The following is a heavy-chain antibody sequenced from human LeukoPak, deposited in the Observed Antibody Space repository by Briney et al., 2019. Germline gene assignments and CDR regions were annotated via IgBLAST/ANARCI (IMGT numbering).Heavy chain of an antibody. Sequence: GGSLRLSCAASGFNFRGYGIHWVRQAPGKGLEGVTYIQYDGGKEYFADSVKGRFSISRDNFKNTLYLQENRLRAEDTAVYYCAELGITMIGGVWGKGTTVTISS. V-gene: IGHV3-30*02. D-gene: IGHD3-10*02. CDR3: AELGITMIGGV. CDR2: IQYDGGKE. CDR1: GFNFRGYG. J-gene: IGHJ6*01.